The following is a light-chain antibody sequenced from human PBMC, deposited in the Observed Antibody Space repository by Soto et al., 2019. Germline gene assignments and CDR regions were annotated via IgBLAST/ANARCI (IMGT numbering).Light chain of an antibody. CDR2: NTN. J-gene: IGLJ2*01. CDR1: SSNIGTNT. Sequence: QSALTQPTSASGTPGQRVAISCSGSSSNIGTNTVNWYQQLPGSAPQLIIYNTNQRPSGVPGRFSGSKSGASASLAISGLQSEDEADYYCAAWDGSLNVVLFGGGTKLTVL. CDR3: AAWDGSLNVVL. V-gene: IGLV1-44*01.